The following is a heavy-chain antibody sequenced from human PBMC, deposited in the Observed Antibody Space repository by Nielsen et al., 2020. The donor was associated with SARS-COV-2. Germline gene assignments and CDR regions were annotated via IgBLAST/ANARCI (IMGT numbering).Heavy chain of an antibody. D-gene: IGHD3-10*01. CDR2: IYYSGST. CDR3: AREGYYGSGSYYNVVWFDP. V-gene: IGHV4-59*08. J-gene: IGHJ5*02. Sequence: WIRQPPGKGLEWIGYIYYSGSTNYNPSLKSRVTISVDTSKNQFSLKLNSVTAADTAVYYCAREGYYGSGSYYNVVWFDPWGQGTLVTVSS.